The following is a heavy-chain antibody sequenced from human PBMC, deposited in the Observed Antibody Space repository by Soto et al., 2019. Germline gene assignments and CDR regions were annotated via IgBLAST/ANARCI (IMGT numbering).Heavy chain of an antibody. J-gene: IGHJ4*02. CDR2: IYYIGST. Sequence: QLQLQAAGPGRVKPSETLSLTCTVSGGSISSSSYYWGWIRQPPGQGLEWIGSIYYIGSTYYNPSLKSRVTISVDTSKNQFSLKLSSVTAADTAVYYCARVHPSRGGYWGQGTLVTVSS. CDR1: GGSISSSSYY. V-gene: IGHV4-39*01. CDR3: ARVHPSRGGY.